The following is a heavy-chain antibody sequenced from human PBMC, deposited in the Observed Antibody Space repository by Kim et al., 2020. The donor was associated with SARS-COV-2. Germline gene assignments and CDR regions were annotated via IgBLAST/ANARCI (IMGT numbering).Heavy chain of an antibody. CDR3: AALDSVQVPGGI. J-gene: IGHJ4*02. D-gene: IGHD3-10*01. Sequence: DVDSVKGRFTMARDNAKNSLYRQMNSLRTEDTAIYYCAALDSVQVPGGIWGQGTLVTVSS. V-gene: IGHV3-48*03.